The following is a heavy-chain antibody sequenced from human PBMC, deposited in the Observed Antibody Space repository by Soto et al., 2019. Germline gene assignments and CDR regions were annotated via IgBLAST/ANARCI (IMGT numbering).Heavy chain of an antibody. J-gene: IGHJ4*02. D-gene: IGHD2-2*01. Sequence: SLRPPCAGSGITFGGYAMHWVRPAPGKGLDWVSGISWNSGSIGYADSVKGRFTISRDNAKNSLYLQMNSLRAEDTALYYCAKAKGYCSSTSCYAYYFDYWGQGTLVTVSS. CDR2: ISWNSGSI. CDR3: AKAKGYCSSTSCYAYYFDY. CDR1: GITFGGYA. V-gene: IGHV3-9*01.